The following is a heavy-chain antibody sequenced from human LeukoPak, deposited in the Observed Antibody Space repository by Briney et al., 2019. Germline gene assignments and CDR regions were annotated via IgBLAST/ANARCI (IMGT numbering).Heavy chain of an antibody. D-gene: IGHD3-16*01. CDR1: GYTFTGYY. V-gene: IGHV1-2*02. CDR2: INPNSGGT. CDR3: ARASHYDYVWGSYDY. J-gene: IGHJ4*02. Sequence: ASVKVSCKASGYTFTGYYMHWVRQAPGQGLEWMGWINPNSGGTNYAQKFQGRVTMTRDTSISTAYMELSRLRPDDTAVYYCARASHYDYVWGSYDYWGQGTLVTVSS.